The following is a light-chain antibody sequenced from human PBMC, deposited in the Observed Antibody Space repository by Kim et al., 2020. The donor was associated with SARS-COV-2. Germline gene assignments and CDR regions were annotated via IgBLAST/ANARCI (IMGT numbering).Light chain of an antibody. Sequence: GQSITISCTGTSSDVCGYNFVSWYQQHPGKAPKVMIYDVGNRPSGVSNRFSGSKSGNTASLTISGLQAEDEADYYCSSYTSSSTYVFGTGTKVTVL. CDR3: SSYTSSSTYV. V-gene: IGLV2-14*03. CDR2: DVG. J-gene: IGLJ1*01. CDR1: SSDVCGYNF.